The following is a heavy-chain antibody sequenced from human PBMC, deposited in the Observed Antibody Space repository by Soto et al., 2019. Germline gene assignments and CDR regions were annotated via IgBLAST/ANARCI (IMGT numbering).Heavy chain of an antibody. Sequence: LTCAVYGGSFSGYYWSWIRQPPGKGLEWIGEINHSGSTNYNPSLKSRVTISVDTSKNQFSLKLGSVTAADTAVYYCARKPPFDYWGQGTLVTVSS. J-gene: IGHJ4*02. V-gene: IGHV4-34*01. CDR1: GGSFSGYY. CDR3: ARKPPFDY. CDR2: INHSGST.